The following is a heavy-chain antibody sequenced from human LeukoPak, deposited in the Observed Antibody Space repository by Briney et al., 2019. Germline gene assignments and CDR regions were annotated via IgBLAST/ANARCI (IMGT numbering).Heavy chain of an antibody. CDR2: IYYSGST. Sequence: PSETLSLTCTVSGGSISSSSYYWGRIRQPPGKGLEWIGSIYYSGSTYYNPSLKSRVTISVDTSKNQFSLKLSSVTAADTAVYYCARLYCSGGSCRFRSYYFDYWGQGTLVTVSS. J-gene: IGHJ4*02. CDR1: GGSISSSSYY. V-gene: IGHV4-39*07. D-gene: IGHD2-15*01. CDR3: ARLYCSGGSCRFRSYYFDY.